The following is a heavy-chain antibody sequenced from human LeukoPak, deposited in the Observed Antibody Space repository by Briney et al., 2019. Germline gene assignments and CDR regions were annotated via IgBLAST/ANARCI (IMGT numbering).Heavy chain of an antibody. Sequence: GGSLRLSCVASGFTSSNYDMTWVRQAPGKGLEWVSSFGYVDSGTTYADSVEGRFTISKDNSRNTLYLQMNSLRAEDTALYHCARSIPYWYFDLWGRGTLVTVSS. CDR2: FGYVDSGT. D-gene: IGHD2-21*01. CDR3: ARSIPYWYFDL. V-gene: IGHV3-23*01. J-gene: IGHJ2*01. CDR1: GFTSSNYD.